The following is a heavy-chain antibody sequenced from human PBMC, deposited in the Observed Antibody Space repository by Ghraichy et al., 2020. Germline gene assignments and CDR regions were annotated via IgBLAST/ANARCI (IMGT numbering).Heavy chain of an antibody. J-gene: IGHJ6*02. D-gene: IGHD2-21*02. Sequence: ASVKASCKASGYTFTNYYMHWVRQAPGQGLEWMGIINLSGGGTSYAQKFQGRVTMTRDTSTSTVYMELSSLRSEDTAVYYCARDQFCGSDCYPLWYYYGLDVWGQGTTVTVSS. CDR1: GYTFTNYY. V-gene: IGHV1-46*01. CDR2: INLSGGGT. CDR3: ARDQFCGSDCYPLWYYYGLDV.